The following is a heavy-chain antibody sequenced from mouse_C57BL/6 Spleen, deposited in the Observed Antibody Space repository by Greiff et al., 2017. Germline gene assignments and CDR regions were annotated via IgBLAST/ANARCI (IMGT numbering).Heavy chain of an antibody. CDR1: GYTFTSYW. V-gene: IGHV1-61*01. CDR2: IYPSDSET. J-gene: IGHJ2*01. CDR3: AVFDY. Sequence: QVQLQQPGAELVRPGSSVKLSCKASGYTFTSYWMDWVKQRPGQGLEWIGNIYPSDSETHYNQKFKDKATLTVDKSSSTAYMQLSSLTSEDSAVXFCAVFDYWGKGTTLTVSS.